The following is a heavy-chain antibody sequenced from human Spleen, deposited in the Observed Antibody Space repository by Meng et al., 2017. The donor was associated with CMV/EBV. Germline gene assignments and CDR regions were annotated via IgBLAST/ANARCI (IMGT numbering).Heavy chain of an antibody. D-gene: IGHD2-2*01. Sequence: SETLSLTCTVSGGSINNYYWSWIRQPPGKGLEWIGYSYYSGSTSYNPSLKSRVTISVDTSRNQFSLKLTSVTAADTAVYYCARDMKGATCYDYWGQGTLVTVSS. V-gene: IGHV4-59*01. J-gene: IGHJ4*02. CDR2: SYYSGST. CDR1: GGSINNYY. CDR3: ARDMKGATCYDY.